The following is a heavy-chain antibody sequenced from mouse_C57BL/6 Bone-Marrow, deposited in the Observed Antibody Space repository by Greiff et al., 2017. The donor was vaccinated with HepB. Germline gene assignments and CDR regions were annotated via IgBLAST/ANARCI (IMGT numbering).Heavy chain of an antibody. Sequence: QVQLQQSGAELVRPGASVTLSCKASGYTFTDYEMHWVKQTPVHGLEWIGAIDPETGGTAYKQKFKGKAILTADKSSSTAYMELRSLTSEDSAVYYCTRGLRLLFDYWGQGTTLTVSS. J-gene: IGHJ2*01. V-gene: IGHV1-15*01. CDR1: GYTFTDYE. D-gene: IGHD3-2*02. CDR2: IDPETGGT. CDR3: TRGLRLLFDY.